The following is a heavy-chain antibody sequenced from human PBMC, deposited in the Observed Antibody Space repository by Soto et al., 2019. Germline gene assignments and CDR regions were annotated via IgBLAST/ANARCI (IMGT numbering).Heavy chain of an antibody. V-gene: IGHV4-34*01. J-gene: IGHJ6*01. D-gene: IGHD3-3*01. CDR2: SNHSGMT. CDR3: ARGHRTFWRGANSNYYYFYELEY. CDR1: CGAFSGYY. Sequence: PSETLYRTCAVYCGAFSGYYWRWIRQPPWKGLDWIGESNHSGMTNYNPSLKSRVTISVDTSKNQFSLKLSSVTAADTAVYYCARGHRTFWRGANSNYYYFYELEYWGQGTTVTVAS.